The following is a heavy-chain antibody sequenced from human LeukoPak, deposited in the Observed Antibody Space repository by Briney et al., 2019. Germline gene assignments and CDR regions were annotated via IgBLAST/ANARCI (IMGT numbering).Heavy chain of an antibody. CDR2: IKPSGGT. CDR1: EYTLTSYY. Sequence: ASVEVSCKASEYTLTSYYLHWVRQAPGQGLEWMAIIKPSGGTSHAQKFQGRVTMTRDTSASTVYMELSSLRSEDTAVYYCASVYKHGMDVWGQGTTVTVSS. V-gene: IGHV1-46*01. D-gene: IGHD5-24*01. CDR3: ASVYKHGMDV. J-gene: IGHJ6*02.